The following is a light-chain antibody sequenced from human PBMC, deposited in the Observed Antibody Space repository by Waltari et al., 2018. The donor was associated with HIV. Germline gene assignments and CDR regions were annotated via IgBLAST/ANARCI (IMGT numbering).Light chain of an antibody. CDR2: RND. Sequence: SVVTQPPSASGTPGPRVTISCSGNTSNIGSNYVFWYQPLPGTAPKLLIHRNDQRPSGVPDRFSGSTSGTSASLAISGLRSEDEADYYCVTWDDSLRGVVFGGGTKVAVL. V-gene: IGLV1-47*01. J-gene: IGLJ2*01. CDR3: VTWDDSLRGVV. CDR1: TSNIGSNY.